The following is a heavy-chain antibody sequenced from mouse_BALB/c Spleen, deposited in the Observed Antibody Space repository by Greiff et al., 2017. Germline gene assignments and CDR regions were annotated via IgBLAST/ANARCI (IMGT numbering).Heavy chain of an antibody. Sequence: EVQLVESGGGLVQPGGSRKLSCAASGFTFSSFGMHWVRQAPEKGLEWVAYISSGGSYTYYPDSVKGRFTISRDNAKNTLYLQMSSLKSEDTAMYYCARPSDYDEAWFAYWGQGTLVTVSA. V-gene: IGHV5-6*01. D-gene: IGHD2-4*01. J-gene: IGHJ3*01. CDR2: ISSGGSYT. CDR3: ARPSDYDEAWFAY. CDR1: GFTFSSFG.